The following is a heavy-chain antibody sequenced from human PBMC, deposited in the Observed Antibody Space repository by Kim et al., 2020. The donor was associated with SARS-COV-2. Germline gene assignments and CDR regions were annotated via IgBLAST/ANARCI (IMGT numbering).Heavy chain of an antibody. D-gene: IGHD3-22*01. V-gene: IGHV4-30-2*01. CDR2: TYYSGST. Sequence: SETLSLTCVVSGGSISSSSYSWNWIRQTPGKGLEWIGYTYYSGSTYYNPALKSRVTIPVDRSENQFSLSLSSVTAADPAVYFRARIDSSASYYAFDVWGQGTMVTVSS. CDR3: ARIDSSASYYAFDV. CDR1: GGSISSSSYS. J-gene: IGHJ3*01.